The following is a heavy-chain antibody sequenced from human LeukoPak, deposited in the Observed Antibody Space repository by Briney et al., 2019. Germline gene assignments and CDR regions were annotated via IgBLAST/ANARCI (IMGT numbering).Heavy chain of an antibody. CDR2: ISSSSSYI. V-gene: IGHV3-21*01. D-gene: IGHD3-3*01. J-gene: IGHJ4*02. CDR1: GFTFSSYS. CDR3: AKLALRFLEWRHFDS. Sequence: GGSLRLSCAASGFTFSSYSMNWVRQAPGKGLEWVSSISSSSSYIYYADSVKGRFTISRDNAKNSLYLQMDSLRAEDTAVYYCAKLALRFLEWRHFDSWGQGTLVTVSS.